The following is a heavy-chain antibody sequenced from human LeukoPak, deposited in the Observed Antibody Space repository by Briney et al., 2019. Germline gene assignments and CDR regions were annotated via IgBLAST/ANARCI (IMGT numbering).Heavy chain of an antibody. D-gene: IGHD1-7*01. CDR2: ISGSSTYI. CDR1: GFTFSSYS. CDR3: ARDEGLELFDY. V-gene: IGHV3-21*01. Sequence: GGSLRLSCAASGFTFSSYSMNWVRQAPGKGLEWVSSISGSSTYIYYADSVKGRFTTSRDNAKNSLYLQMNSLRAEDTAVYYCARDEGLELFDYWGQGTLVTVSS. J-gene: IGHJ4*02.